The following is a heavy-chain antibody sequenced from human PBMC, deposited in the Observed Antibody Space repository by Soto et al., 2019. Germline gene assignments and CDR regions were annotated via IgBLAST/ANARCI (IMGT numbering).Heavy chain of an antibody. D-gene: IGHD1-20*01. CDR2: IIPIFGTA. CDR1: GWTFISYA. Sequence: ASVKVSCKASGWTFISYAISWVRQAPGQGLEWMGGIIPIFGTANYAQKFQGRVTITADESTSTAYMELSSLRSEDTAVYYCARLPHAAYNWSWEGFFDYWGQGTLVTVSS. CDR3: ARLPHAAYNWSWEGFFDY. V-gene: IGHV1-69*13. J-gene: IGHJ4*02.